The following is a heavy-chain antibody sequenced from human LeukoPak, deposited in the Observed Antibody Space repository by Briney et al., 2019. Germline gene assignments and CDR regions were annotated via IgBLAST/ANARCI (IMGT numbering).Heavy chain of an antibody. V-gene: IGHV4-39*07. J-gene: IGHJ4*02. D-gene: IGHD4-11*01. CDR2: INHSGST. Sequence: SETLPLTCTVSGGSISSSGYYWGWIRQPPGKGLEWIGEINHSGSTNYNPSLKSRVTISVDTSKNQFSLKLSSVTAADTAVYYCARVKPTYSNYVDYWGQGTLVTVSS. CDR1: GGSISSSGYY. CDR3: ARVKPTYSNYVDY.